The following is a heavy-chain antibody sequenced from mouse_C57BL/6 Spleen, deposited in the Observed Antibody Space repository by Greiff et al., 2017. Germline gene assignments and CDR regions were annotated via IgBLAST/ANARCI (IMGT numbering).Heavy chain of an antibody. Sequence: DVQLQQSGPELVKPGASVKISCKASGYSFTGYYMNWVKQSPEKSLEWIGEINPSTGGTTYNQKFKAKATLTVDKSSSTAYMQLKSLTSEDSAVYYCARGGYGSSEFDYWGQGTTLTVSS. V-gene: IGHV1-42*01. D-gene: IGHD1-1*01. CDR3: ARGGYGSSEFDY. CDR1: GYSFTGYY. CDR2: INPSTGGT. J-gene: IGHJ2*01.